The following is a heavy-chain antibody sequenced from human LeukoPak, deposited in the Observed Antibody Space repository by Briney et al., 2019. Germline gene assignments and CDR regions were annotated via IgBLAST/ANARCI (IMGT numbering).Heavy chain of an antibody. CDR3: AKGWYYDILTGYYSDFDY. V-gene: IGHV3-30*04. D-gene: IGHD3-9*01. CDR1: GFTFSSYV. CDR2: ISYDGSNE. Sequence: GRSLRLSCAASGFTFSSYVMHWVRQAPGKGLEWVAIISYDGSNEYYADSVKGRFTTSRDNSKNTLYLQMNSLRAEDTAVYYCAKGWYYDILTGYYSDFDYWGQGTLVTVSS. J-gene: IGHJ4*02.